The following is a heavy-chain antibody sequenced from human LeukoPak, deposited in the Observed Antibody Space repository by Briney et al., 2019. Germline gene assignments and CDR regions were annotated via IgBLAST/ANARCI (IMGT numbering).Heavy chain of an antibody. CDR2: IIPILGIA. CDR3: ASEDSYCGGDCYSGMDY. V-gene: IGHV1-69*04. CDR1: GGTFISYA. J-gene: IGHJ4*02. D-gene: IGHD2-21*02. Sequence: ASVKVSCKASGGTFISYAISWVRQAPGQGLEWMGRIIPILGIANYAQKFQGRVTITADKSTSTAYMELSSLRSEDTAVYYCASEDSYCGGDCYSGMDYWGQGTLVTVSS.